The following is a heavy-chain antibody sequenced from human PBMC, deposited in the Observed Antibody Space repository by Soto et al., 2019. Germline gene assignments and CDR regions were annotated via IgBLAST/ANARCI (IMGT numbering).Heavy chain of an antibody. CDR3: ARVEKWFDP. Sequence: SETQSLTCTVSGGSISSYYWSWIRQPPGKGLEWIGYIYYSGSTNYNPSLKSRVTISVDTSKNQFSLKLSSVTAADTAVYYCARVEKWFDPWGQGTLATVSS. V-gene: IGHV4-59*01. CDR1: GGSISSYY. CDR2: IYYSGST. D-gene: IGHD3-3*01. J-gene: IGHJ5*02.